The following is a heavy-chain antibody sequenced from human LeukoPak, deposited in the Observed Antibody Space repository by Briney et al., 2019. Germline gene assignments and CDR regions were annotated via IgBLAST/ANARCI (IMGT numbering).Heavy chain of an antibody. D-gene: IGHD3-16*01. CDR3: ARNPDYDYVWGSYLKAYYFDY. Sequence: SGTLSLTCAVYGGSFSGYYWSWIRQPPGKGLEWIGEINHSGSTNYNPSLKSRGTISVDTSKNQFSLKLSSVTAADTAVYYCARNPDYDYVWGSYLKAYYFDYWGQGTLVTVSS. CDR2: INHSGST. J-gene: IGHJ4*02. V-gene: IGHV4-34*01. CDR1: GGSFSGYY.